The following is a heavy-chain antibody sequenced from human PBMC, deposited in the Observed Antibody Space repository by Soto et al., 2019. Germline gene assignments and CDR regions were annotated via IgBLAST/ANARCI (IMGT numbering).Heavy chain of an antibody. D-gene: IGHD6-19*01. J-gene: IGHJ4*01. CDR3: AKDIREYSSGWTYFDY. CDR1: GFIFSSYA. CDR2: ISGSGGSI. Sequence: PGGSLRLSCAASGFIFSSYAMSWVRQAPGKGLEWVSGISGSGGSIDYADSVKGRFTISRDNAKNSLYLQMNSLRPEDTALYYCAKDIREYSSGWTYFDYWGHGALVTVSS. V-gene: IGHV3-23*01.